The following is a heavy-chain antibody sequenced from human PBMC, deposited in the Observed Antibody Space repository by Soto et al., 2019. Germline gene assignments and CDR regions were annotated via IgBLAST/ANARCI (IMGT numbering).Heavy chain of an antibody. J-gene: IGHJ4*02. CDR3: SPSLDY. CDR2: INQDGSEK. CDR1: GFSFSSYW. Sequence: LRLSCAASGFSFSSYWMDWVRQAPGKGLEWVANINQDGSEKRYVASVKGRFTISRDNAKNSLYLQMSSLTAEDSALYYCSPSLDYWGQGALVTVSS. V-gene: IGHV3-7*01.